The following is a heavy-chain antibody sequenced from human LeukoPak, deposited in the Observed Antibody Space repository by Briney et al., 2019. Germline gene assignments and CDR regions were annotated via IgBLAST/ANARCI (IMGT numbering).Heavy chain of an antibody. V-gene: IGHV3-30-3*01. Sequence: HPGGSLRLSCAASGFNFRNYAIHWVRQAPGKGLEWLTVMSYNGFNKYYADSVKGRFTISRDNSKNTLYLQMDSLKPDDTAVYYCASYLGDMDVWGKGTTVTVSS. CDR1: GFNFRNYA. J-gene: IGHJ6*03. D-gene: IGHD3-16*02. CDR3: ASYLGDMDV. CDR2: MSYNGFNK.